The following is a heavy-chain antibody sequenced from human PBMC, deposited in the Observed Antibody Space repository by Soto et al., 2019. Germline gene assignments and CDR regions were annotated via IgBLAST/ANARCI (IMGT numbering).Heavy chain of an antibody. CDR2: ISSSSSTI. J-gene: IGHJ4*02. CDR1: GFTFSSYS. V-gene: IGHV3-48*01. Sequence: PGGSLRLSCPASGFTFSSYSMNWVRQAPGKGLEWVSYISSSSSTIYYADSVKGRFTISRDNAKNSLYLQMNSLRAEDTAVYYCARDKRGVAGLIDYWGQGTLVTVSS. D-gene: IGHD6-19*01. CDR3: ARDKRGVAGLIDY.